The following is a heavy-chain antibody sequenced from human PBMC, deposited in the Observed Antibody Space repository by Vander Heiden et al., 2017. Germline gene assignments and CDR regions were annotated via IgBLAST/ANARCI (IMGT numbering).Heavy chain of an antibody. CDR2: INDDGSST. J-gene: IGHJ4*02. D-gene: IGHD2-15*01. V-gene: IGHV3-74*01. CDR1: GFTFNNYW. Sequence: EVQLVESGGGLVQPGGSLTLSCAASGFTFNNYWMHWGRQTPGKGLVWVSRINDDGSSTNYADSVKGRFTISRDNAKNTLYVQMNSLRAEDTAVYYCARGGYCSGSSCYSSPPLDYWGQGSLVTVSS. CDR3: ARGGYCSGSSCYSSPPLDY.